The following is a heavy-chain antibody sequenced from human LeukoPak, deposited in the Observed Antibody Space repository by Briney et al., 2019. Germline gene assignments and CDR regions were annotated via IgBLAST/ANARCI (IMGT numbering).Heavy chain of an antibody. D-gene: IGHD2-2*01. CDR2: ISSSSSTI. J-gene: IGHJ4*02. CDR1: GFTFSSYS. Sequence: PGGSLRLSCAASGFTFSSYSMNWVRQAPGKGLEWVSYISSSSSTIYYADSVKGRFTISRDNAKNSLYLQMNSLRAEDTAVYYCARDSSVVPAAYWGQGTLVTVSS. V-gene: IGHV3-48*01. CDR3: ARDSSVVPAAY.